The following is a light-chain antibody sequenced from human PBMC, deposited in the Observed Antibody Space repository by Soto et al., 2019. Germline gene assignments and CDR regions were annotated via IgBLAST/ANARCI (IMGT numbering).Light chain of an antibody. Sequence: QSVLTQPRSVSGSPGQSVTISCTGTSSDVGGYNYISWYQQHPGKAPKLMIYDVSKRPSGVPDRFSGSKSGNTASLTISGLQAEDEADYYCCSYAGSQDVVFGGGTKVTVL. J-gene: IGLJ2*01. V-gene: IGLV2-11*01. CDR1: SSDVGGYNY. CDR2: DVS. CDR3: CSYAGSQDVV.